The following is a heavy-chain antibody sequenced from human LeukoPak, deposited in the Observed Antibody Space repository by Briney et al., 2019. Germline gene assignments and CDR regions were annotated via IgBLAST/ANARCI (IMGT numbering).Heavy chain of an antibody. CDR2: IYHSGST. CDR1: GYPIGSGYY. D-gene: IGHD4-17*01. V-gene: IGHV4-38-2*01. Sequence: SETLSLTCAVSGYPIGSGYYWGWIRQPPGKGLEWIGSIYHSGSTYYNPSLKSRVTISVDTSKNQFSLKLSSVTAADTAVYYCARLTYGDYVWFDPWGQGTLVTVSS. J-gene: IGHJ5*02. CDR3: ARLTYGDYVWFDP.